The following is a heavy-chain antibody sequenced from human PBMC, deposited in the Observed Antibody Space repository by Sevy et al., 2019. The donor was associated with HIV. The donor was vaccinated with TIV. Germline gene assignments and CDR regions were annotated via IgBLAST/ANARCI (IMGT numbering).Heavy chain of an antibody. D-gene: IGHD6-13*01. J-gene: IGHJ4*02. CDR1: GFNFGSCA. V-gene: IGHV3-23*01. CDR2: VSGGGGTT. CDR3: AKDRIGYSRIPDY. Sequence: GGSLRLSCGASGFNFGSCAMNWVRQAPGKGLEWVSAVSGGGGTTYYADSVRGRFTISRDNSKNTVTLQMNSLRDGDTAVYYCAKDRIGYSRIPDYWGQGILVTVSS.